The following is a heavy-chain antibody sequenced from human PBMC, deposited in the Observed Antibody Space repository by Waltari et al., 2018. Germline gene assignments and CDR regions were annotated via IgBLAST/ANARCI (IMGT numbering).Heavy chain of an antibody. J-gene: IGHJ6*02. Sequence: QVQLVQSGAEVKKPGDSVKVSCKVSGYTLTALAMHWVRQAPAKGLEWMGGFDPEEGETIYAQKFQGRVTMTEDTSTDTAYMELSSLRSEDTAVYYCATGPFWRGVVISYGMDVWGQGTTVTVSS. CDR1: GYTLTALA. CDR2: FDPEEGET. CDR3: ATGPFWRGVVISYGMDV. D-gene: IGHD3-3*01. V-gene: IGHV1-24*01.